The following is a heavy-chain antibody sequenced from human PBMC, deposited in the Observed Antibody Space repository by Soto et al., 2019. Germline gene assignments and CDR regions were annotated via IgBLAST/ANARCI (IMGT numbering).Heavy chain of an antibody. D-gene: IGHD1-26*01. CDR3: ARLPRTRGWFDP. Sequence: QLQLQESVPGLVKPSETLSLTCTVSGGSISSSSYYWGWIRQPPGKGLEWIGSIYYSGSTYYNPSLKSRVTISVDTSKNQFSLKLSSVTAADTAVYYCARLPRTRGWFDPWGQGTLVTVSS. J-gene: IGHJ5*02. CDR1: GGSISSSSYY. CDR2: IYYSGST. V-gene: IGHV4-39*01.